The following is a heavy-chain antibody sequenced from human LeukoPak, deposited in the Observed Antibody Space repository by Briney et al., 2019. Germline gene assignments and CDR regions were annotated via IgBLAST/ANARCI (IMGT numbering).Heavy chain of an antibody. CDR3: ARHSRGPAAGPAFDY. Sequence: AETLSLTCTVSGGSISSSTYYWGWIRQPPGKGLEWIGSIYYSGSTYYNPSLKSRVTISVDTSKNQFSLSSVTAADTAVYYCARHSRGPAAGPAFDYWGQGTLVTVSS. CDR1: GGSISSSTYY. D-gene: IGHD6-13*01. J-gene: IGHJ4*02. CDR2: IYYSGST. V-gene: IGHV4-39*01.